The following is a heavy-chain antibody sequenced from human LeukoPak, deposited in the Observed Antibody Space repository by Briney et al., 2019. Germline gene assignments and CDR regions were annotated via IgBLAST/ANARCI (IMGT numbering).Heavy chain of an antibody. CDR3: ARGKESPNYGSEY. D-gene: IGHD3-10*01. V-gene: IGHV3-33*01. J-gene: IGHJ4*02. CDR2: IWYDGSNK. Sequence: GRSLRLSCAASGFTFSSYGMHWVRQAPGKGLEWVAVIWYDGSNKYYADSVKGRFTISRDNSKNTLYLQMNSLRVEDTAVYYCARGKESPNYGSEYWGQGTLVTVSS. CDR1: GFTFSSYG.